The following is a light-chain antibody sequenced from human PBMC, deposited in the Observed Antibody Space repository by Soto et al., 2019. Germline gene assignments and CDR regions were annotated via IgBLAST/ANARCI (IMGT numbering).Light chain of an antibody. J-gene: IGLJ1*01. CDR2: EVS. Sequence: QSVLTQPASVSGSPGQSITISCTGTSSDVGGYNYVSWYQQHPGKGPKLMIYEVSNRPSGVSNRFSGSKSGNTATLTISGLQADDEADYYCSSYTSTTPRVFGTGTKVTV. CDR1: SSDVGGYNY. CDR3: SSYTSTTPRV. V-gene: IGLV2-14*03.